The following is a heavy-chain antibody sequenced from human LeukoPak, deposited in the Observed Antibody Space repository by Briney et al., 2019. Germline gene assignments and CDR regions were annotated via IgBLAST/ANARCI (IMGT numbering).Heavy chain of an antibody. J-gene: IGHJ4*02. V-gene: IGHV1-18*01. CDR1: GYTLTSYG. Sequence: ASVKVSCKASGYTLTSYGISWVRQAPGQGLEWMGWISAYNGNTNYAQKLQGRVTMTTDTSTSTAYMELRSLRSDDTAVYYCARDLYDFWSGYGHYYFDYWGQGTLVTVSS. CDR3: ARDLYDFWSGYGHYYFDY. D-gene: IGHD3-3*01. CDR2: ISAYNGNT.